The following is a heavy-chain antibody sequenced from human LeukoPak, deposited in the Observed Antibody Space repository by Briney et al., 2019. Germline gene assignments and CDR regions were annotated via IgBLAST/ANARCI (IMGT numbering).Heavy chain of an antibody. V-gene: IGHV3-30*02. CDR2: IRYDGSNK. CDR1: GFTFSSYG. Sequence: GGSLRLSCAASGFTFSSYGMHWVRQAPGKGLEWVAFIRYDGSNKYYADSVKGRFTISRDNSKNTLYLQMNSLRAEDTAVYYCAKDHSLYDFWSGYFNYFDYWGQGTLVTVSS. CDR3: AKDHSLYDFWSGYFNYFDY. J-gene: IGHJ4*02. D-gene: IGHD3-3*01.